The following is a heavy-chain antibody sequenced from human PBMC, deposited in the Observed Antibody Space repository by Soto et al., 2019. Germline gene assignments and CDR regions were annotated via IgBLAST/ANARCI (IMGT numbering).Heavy chain of an antibody. CDR2: IYYSGST. CDR3: ARTSRYGDYGRGDDAFDI. D-gene: IGHD4-17*01. J-gene: IGHJ3*02. Sequence: SETLSLTCTVSGGSISRYYWSWIRQPPGKGLGWIGYIYYSGSTNYNPSLKSRVTISVDTSKNQFSLKLSSVTAADTAVYYCARTSRYGDYGRGDDAFDIWGQGTMVTVSS. CDR1: GGSISRYY. V-gene: IGHV4-59*08.